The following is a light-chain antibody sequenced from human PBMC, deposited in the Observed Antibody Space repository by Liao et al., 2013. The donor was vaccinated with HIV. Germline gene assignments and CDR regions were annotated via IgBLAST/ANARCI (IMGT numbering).Light chain of an antibody. V-gene: IGLV3-21*01. Sequence: SYELTQPPSVSVAPGETARITCGGNNIGSRGVHWYQQKPDQAPVLVLYYDTDRPSGIPARFSGSSSGTTVTLTISGVQAEDEADYYCQSADSSGTCPVFGGGTKLTVL. CDR2: YDT. CDR1: NIGSRG. CDR3: QSADSSGTCPV. J-gene: IGLJ3*02.